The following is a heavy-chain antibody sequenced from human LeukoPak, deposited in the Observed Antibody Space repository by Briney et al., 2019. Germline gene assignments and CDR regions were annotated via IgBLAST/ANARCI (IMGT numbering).Heavy chain of an antibody. Sequence: ASVKVSCKASGYTFTAYNIHWVRQAPGQGLEWMGWINPNSGGTIYTQKFQGRVTMTRDTSISTAYMELSRLKSDDTAVYYCARVPSNQGSYFDYWGQGTLVTVSS. J-gene: IGHJ4*02. CDR2: INPNSGGT. D-gene: IGHD1-14*01. V-gene: IGHV1-2*02. CDR3: ARVPSNQGSYFDY. CDR1: GYTFTAYN.